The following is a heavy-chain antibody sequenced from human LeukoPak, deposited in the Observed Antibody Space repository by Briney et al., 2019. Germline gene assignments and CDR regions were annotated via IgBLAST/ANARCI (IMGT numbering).Heavy chain of an antibody. J-gene: IGHJ4*02. CDR3: AKGQYSSSLIDY. D-gene: IGHD6-13*01. V-gene: IGHV3-23*01. CDR1: GFSFSSYA. CDR2: TCGIGGRT. Sequence: GGSLRLSCAPSGFSFSSYAMSWVCPGPGDGLGWVSATCGIGGRTYYANSVKGRFSISRDNSKNTLYLQMDSLRAKDTAVYYCAKGQYSSSLIDYWGQGTLVTVSS.